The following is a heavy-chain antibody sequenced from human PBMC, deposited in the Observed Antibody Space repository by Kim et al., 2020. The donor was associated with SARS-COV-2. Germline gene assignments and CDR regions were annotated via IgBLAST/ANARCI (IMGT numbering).Heavy chain of an antibody. CDR2: VNNGGNA. CDR3: AKDHPSSGWPTFDS. D-gene: IGHD6-19*01. CDR1: GFTFSRYA. J-gene: IGHJ4*01. V-gene: IGHV3-23*01. Sequence: GGSLRLSCAASGFTFSRYAMSWVRQAPGKGPAWIAAVNNGGNASYANSVKGRFTVSRDNNRNTLDMQMNSLTAEDTALYFCAKDHPSSGWPTFDSWDQGTLVIVSS.